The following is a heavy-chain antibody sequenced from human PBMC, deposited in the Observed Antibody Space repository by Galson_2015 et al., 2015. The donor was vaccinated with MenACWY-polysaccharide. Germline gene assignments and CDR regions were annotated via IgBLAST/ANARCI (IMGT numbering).Heavy chain of an antibody. J-gene: IGHJ4*02. CDR3: ASTSPNSF. CDR2: ISSSSGTI. Sequence: SLRLSCAASGFTFSSNSMNWVRQAPGKGLEWVSYISSSSGTIYYADSVKGRFTISRDDAKNSLYLQMNSLRAEDTAVYYCASTSPNSFWGQGTRAIGSS. D-gene: IGHD2-21*01. V-gene: IGHV3-48*01. CDR1: GFTFSSNS.